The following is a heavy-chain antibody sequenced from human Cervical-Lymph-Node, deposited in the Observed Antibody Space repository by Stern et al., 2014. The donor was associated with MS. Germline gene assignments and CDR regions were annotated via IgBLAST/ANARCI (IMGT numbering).Heavy chain of an antibody. CDR2: IIPIFGTA. J-gene: IGHJ4*02. CDR1: GGTFSSYA. D-gene: IGHD6-13*01. Sequence: VQLVESGAEVKKHGSSVKVSCKASGGTFSSYAISWVRQAPGQGLEWMGGIIPIFGTANYATKFQGRVTITADESTSTAYMELSSLRSEDTAVYYCATLSPDGSSWADSPYWGQGTLVTVSS. CDR3: ATLSPDGSSWADSPY. V-gene: IGHV1-69*01.